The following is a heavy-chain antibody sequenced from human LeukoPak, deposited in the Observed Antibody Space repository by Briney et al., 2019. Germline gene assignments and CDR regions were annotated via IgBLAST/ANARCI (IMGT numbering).Heavy chain of an antibody. D-gene: IGHD6-19*01. CDR2: INPNSGGT. CDR3: ARDSHLRGWYIPDY. Sequence: ASVKVSCKASGYTFTGSYMHWVRQAPGQGLEWMGWINPNSGGTSSAQNFQGRVTMTRDTSISTAYMELSRLRSDDTAVYYCARDSHLRGWYIPDYGGQGTLVTVPS. J-gene: IGHJ4*02. V-gene: IGHV1-2*02. CDR1: GYTFTGSY.